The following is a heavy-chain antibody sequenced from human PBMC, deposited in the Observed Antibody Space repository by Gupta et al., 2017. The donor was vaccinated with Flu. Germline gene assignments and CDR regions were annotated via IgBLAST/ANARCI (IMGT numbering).Heavy chain of an antibody. V-gene: IGHV1-46*03. J-gene: IGHJ4*02. CDR1: GYVFTRHH. CDR2: INPSSGVA. D-gene: IGHD3-22*01. Sequence: QVQLVQSGAEVEKPGPSARVSCTDLGYVFTRHHIHWVRQAPGQGLEWMGIINPSSGVASYAQKFQGRVTLTRDTSTGTVYMELSSLRSEDMAVYYCARDVGDFDSSGYSVPLYNFDYWGQGTLVTVSS. CDR3: ARDVGDFDSSGYSVPLYNFDY.